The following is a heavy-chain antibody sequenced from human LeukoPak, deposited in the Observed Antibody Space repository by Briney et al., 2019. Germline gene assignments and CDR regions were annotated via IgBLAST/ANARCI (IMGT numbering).Heavy chain of an antibody. V-gene: IGHV3-49*04. CDR2: IRSKAYGGTT. Sequence: PGGSLRLSCTASGFTFGDYAMSWVRQAPGKGLEWVGFIRSKAYGGTTEYAASVKGRFTISRDDSKSIAYLQMNSLKAEDTAVYYCARGTTAHASYYYYYMDVWGKGTTVTVSS. D-gene: IGHD4-11*01. CDR3: ARGTTAHASYYYYYMDV. J-gene: IGHJ6*03. CDR1: GFTFGDYA.